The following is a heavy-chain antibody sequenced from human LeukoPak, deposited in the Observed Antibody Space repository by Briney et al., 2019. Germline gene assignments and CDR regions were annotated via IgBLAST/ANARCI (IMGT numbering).Heavy chain of an antibody. CDR3: ARLAVAGTHFDY. J-gene: IGHJ4*02. D-gene: IGHD6-19*01. V-gene: IGHV4-4*07. CDR1: GGSISGYY. CDR2: IYTSGST. Sequence: SETLSLTCTFSGGSISGYYWSWIRQPAGKGLEWIGRIYTSGSTNYNPSLKSRVTISVDTSKNQFSLKLSSVTAADTAVYYCARLAVAGTHFDYWGQGTLVTVSS.